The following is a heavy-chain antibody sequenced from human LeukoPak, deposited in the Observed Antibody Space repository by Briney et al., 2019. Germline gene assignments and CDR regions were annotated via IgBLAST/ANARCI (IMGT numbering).Heavy chain of an antibody. Sequence: GGSLRLSCAASGFTVSSNYMSWVRQAPGKGLEWVSTISGSGGSTYYADSVKGRFTISRDSSKNTLYLQMNSLRAEDTALYYCAKGSGINHYHWIDPWGQGTLVTVSS. V-gene: IGHV3-23*01. CDR2: ISGSGGST. D-gene: IGHD1-14*01. J-gene: IGHJ5*02. CDR1: GFTVSSNY. CDR3: AKGSGINHYHWIDP.